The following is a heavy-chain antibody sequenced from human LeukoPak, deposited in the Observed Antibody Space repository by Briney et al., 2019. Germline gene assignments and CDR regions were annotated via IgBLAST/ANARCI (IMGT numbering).Heavy chain of an antibody. CDR3: ARTRREYQLLSFDY. J-gene: IGHJ4*02. V-gene: IGHV4-38-2*01. D-gene: IGHD2-2*01. Sequence: PSETLSLTCAVSGYSISSGYYWGWIRQPPGKGLEWIGSIYHSGSTYYNPSPKSRVTISVDTSKNQFSLKLSSVTAADTAVYYCARTRREYQLLSFDYWGQGTLVTVSS. CDR2: IYHSGST. CDR1: GYSISSGYY.